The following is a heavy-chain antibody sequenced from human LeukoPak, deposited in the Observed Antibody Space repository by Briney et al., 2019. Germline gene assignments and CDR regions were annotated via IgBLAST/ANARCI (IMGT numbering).Heavy chain of an antibody. CDR2: ISYDGSNK. CDR1: GFTFSSYG. J-gene: IGHJ4*02. Sequence: GGSLRLSCAASGFTFSSYGMHWVRQAPGKGLEWVAVISYDGSNKYYADSVKGRFTISGDNSKNTLYLQMNSLRAEDTAVYYCAKEGCTALGYWGQGTVVTVTS. V-gene: IGHV3-30*18. D-gene: IGHD2-8*01. CDR3: AKEGCTALGY.